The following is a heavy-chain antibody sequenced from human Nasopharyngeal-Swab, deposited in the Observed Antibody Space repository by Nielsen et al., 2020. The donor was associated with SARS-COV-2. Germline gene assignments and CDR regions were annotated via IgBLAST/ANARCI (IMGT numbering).Heavy chain of an antibody. J-gene: IGHJ4*02. D-gene: IGHD2-21*02. CDR3: TRCGGGCYSGRDY. CDR1: GFTFSDSA. Sequence: GESLKISCAASGFTFSDSAIHWVRQASGKGLEWVGRIRSKGNTYATAYAASVKGRFIIFRDDPTNTAYLQMISLKTEDTAVYYCTRCGGGCYSGRDYWGQGTLVTVSS. V-gene: IGHV3-73*01. CDR2: IRSKGNTYAT.